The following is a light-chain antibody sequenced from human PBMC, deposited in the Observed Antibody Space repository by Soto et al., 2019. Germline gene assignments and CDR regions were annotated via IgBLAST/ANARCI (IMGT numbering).Light chain of an antibody. J-gene: IGLJ7*01. CDR2: GVS. V-gene: IGLV2-14*01. Sequence: QSVLTQPASVSGSPGQSITISCTGSSSDVGGYNYVSWYQQHPGKAPKLMIYGVSYRPSGVSDRFSGSKSGNTASLTIFGLQAEDEADYYCSSYTSSSTLVFGTGTQLTVL. CDR1: SSDVGGYNY. CDR3: SSYTSSSTLV.